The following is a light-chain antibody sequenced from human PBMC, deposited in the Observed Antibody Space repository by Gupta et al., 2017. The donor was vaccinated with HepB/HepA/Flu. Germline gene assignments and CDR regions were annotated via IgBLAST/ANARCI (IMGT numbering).Light chain of an antibody. CDR1: SSDIGTHNY. J-gene: IGLJ1*01. CDR2: DVS. V-gene: IGLV2-14*01. CDR3: CSSSSSSTLYV. Sequence: QSALTQPASVSGSPGHSTTIPCPGTSSDIGTHNYVSWYQQNPGKAPKLIIHDVSDRPSGVSNRFSGSKSGNTASLTISGLQAEDEADYYCCSSSSSSTLYVFGTGTEVTVL.